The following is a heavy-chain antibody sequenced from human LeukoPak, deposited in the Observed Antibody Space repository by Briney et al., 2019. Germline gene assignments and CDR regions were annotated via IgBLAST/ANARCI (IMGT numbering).Heavy chain of an antibody. D-gene: IGHD2-2*01. CDR2: IYYNGSA. J-gene: IGHJ4*02. CDR1: GGSISSGDYS. V-gene: IGHV4-31*01. Sequence: SETLSLTCTVSGGSISSGDYSWNWIRQHPGKGLEYTGYIYYNGSADYNPSLQSHLTRSVDTSKNQFPLSLLSVTAADLPFCYCARESIKLCTSTNCSAWGQGTLVTVSS. CDR3: ARESIKLCTSTNCSA.